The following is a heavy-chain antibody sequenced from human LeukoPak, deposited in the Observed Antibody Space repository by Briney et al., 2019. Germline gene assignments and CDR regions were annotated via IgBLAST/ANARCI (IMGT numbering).Heavy chain of an antibody. CDR1: GFTFSSYA. D-gene: IGHD2-2*01. V-gene: IGHV3-23*01. CDR2: ISGSGGST. CDR3: AKSAVRTQYFDY. J-gene: IGHJ4*02. Sequence: GGSLRLSCAASGFTFSSYAMSWVRQAPGKGLEWVSAISGSGGSTYYADSVKGRFTISRDNSKNTLYLQMNSLRAEAPAVYYFAKSAVRTQYFDYWGQGTLVTVSS.